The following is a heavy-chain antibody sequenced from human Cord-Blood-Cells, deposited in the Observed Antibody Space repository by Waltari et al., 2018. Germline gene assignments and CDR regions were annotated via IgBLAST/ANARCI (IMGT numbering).Heavy chain of an antibody. V-gene: IGHV6-1*01. D-gene: IGHD2-2*01. J-gene: IGHJ3*02. CDR2: TYYRSKWYN. CDR1: GASVSTNSAA. CDR3: ARDHVVPAAADAFDI. Sequence: QVQLQQSGPGLVKPSQTLSLTCAISGASVSTNSAACNWIRPSPARGLEWLGRTYYRSKWYNDYAVSLKSRITINPDTSKNQFSLQLNSVTPEDTAVYYCARDHVVPAAADAFDIWGQGTMVTVSS.